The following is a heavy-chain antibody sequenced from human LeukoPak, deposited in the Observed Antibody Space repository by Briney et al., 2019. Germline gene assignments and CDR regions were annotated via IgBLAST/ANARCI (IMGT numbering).Heavy chain of an antibody. D-gene: IGHD5-24*01. Sequence: GASVTVSCKASGGTFSSYAISWVRQAPGQGLEWMGRIIPILGIANYAQKFQGRVTITADKSTSTAYMELSSLRSEDTAVYYCARNRDGYNAGTDAFDIWGQGTMVTVSS. CDR1: GGTFSSYA. CDR3: ARNRDGYNAGTDAFDI. CDR2: IIPILGIA. J-gene: IGHJ3*02. V-gene: IGHV1-69*04.